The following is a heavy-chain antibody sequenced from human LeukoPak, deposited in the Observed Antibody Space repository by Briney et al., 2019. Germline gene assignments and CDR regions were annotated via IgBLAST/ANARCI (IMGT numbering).Heavy chain of an antibody. V-gene: IGHV4-4*02. Sequence: GSLRLSCAASGFTFSSYNMNWVRQAPGKGLEWIGEIYHSGSTNYNPSLKSRVTISVDKSKNQFSLKLSSVTAADTAVYYCARVSNGYYYYMDVWGKGTTVTISS. CDR1: GFTFSSYNM. J-gene: IGHJ6*03. CDR3: ARVSNGYYYYMDV. CDR2: IYHSGST.